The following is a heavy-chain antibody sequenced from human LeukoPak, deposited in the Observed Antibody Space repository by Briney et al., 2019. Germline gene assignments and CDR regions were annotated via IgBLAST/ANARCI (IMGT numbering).Heavy chain of an antibody. CDR3: ARDLAWGAFDY. V-gene: IGHV3-23*01. D-gene: IGHD7-27*01. CDR1: GFTFSNHG. Sequence: GGSLRLSCAASGFTFSNHGMNWVRQAPGKGLEWLSGVSPPGGATYYADSVKGRFTISRDDSKNTLSLQMNSLRVEDTAVYYCARDLAWGAFDYWGQGTLVTVSS. J-gene: IGHJ4*02. CDR2: VSPPGGAT.